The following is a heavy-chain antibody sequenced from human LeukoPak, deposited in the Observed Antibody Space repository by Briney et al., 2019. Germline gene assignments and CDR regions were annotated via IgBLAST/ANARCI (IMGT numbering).Heavy chain of an antibody. V-gene: IGHV1-8*01. Sequence: ASVKVSCKASGYTFTSYDINWVRRATGQGLEWMGWMNPNGGNTGYAQEFQGRVTMTRNTSISTAYMELSSLRSEDTAVYYCARVRGSSGWFDPWGQGTLVTVSS. J-gene: IGHJ5*02. CDR2: MNPNGGNT. CDR3: ARVRGSSGWFDP. D-gene: IGHD6-6*01. CDR1: GYTFTSYD.